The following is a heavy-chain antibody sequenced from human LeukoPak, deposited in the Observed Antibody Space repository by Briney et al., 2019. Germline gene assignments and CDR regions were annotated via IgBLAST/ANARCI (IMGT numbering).Heavy chain of an antibody. CDR2: IREDGTEK. Sequence: GGSLRLSCAASGFTFSAYWMSWVRQAPGKGLEWVANIREDGTEKYYVASVKGRFTISRDNAKNSLYLQMNSLRAEDTAVYYCARALNNMDVWGKGTTVTVSS. CDR3: ARALNNMDV. V-gene: IGHV3-7*01. CDR1: GFTFSAYW. J-gene: IGHJ6*03.